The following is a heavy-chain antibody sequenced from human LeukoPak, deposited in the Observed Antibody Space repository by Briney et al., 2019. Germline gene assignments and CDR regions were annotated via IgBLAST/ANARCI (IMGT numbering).Heavy chain of an antibody. CDR2: INPNSGGT. Sequence: SVKVSCKASGYTFTGYYKHWVRQAPGQGLEWMGWINPNSGGTNYAQKLQGRVTMTTDTSTRTAYMELRSLRSDDTAVYYCARDASYDSSGYYPLGSWGQGTLVTVSS. V-gene: IGHV1-2*02. CDR1: GYTFTGYY. J-gene: IGHJ4*02. D-gene: IGHD3-22*01. CDR3: ARDASYDSSGYYPLGS.